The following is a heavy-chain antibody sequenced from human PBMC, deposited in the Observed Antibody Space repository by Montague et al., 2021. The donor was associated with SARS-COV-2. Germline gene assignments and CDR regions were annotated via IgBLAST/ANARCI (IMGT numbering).Heavy chain of an antibody. CDR3: ARGRTGTTFYYYYYYGMDV. V-gene: IGHV4-34*01. Sequence: SETLSLTCVVYGGSSSGYYWSWIRQPPGKGLEWIGEINHSGSTNYNPSLKSRVTISVDTSKNQFSLKLSSVTAADTAVHYCARGRTGTTFYYYYYYGMDVWGQGTTVTVSS. CDR2: INHSGST. D-gene: IGHD1-7*01. CDR1: GGSSSGYY. J-gene: IGHJ6*02.